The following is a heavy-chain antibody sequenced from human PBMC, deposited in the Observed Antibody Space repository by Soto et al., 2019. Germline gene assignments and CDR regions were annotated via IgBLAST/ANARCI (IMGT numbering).Heavy chain of an antibody. CDR1: GGSINTFY. CDR2: IFSSGST. V-gene: IGHV4-4*07. Sequence: TSETLSLTCTVSGGSINTFYWSWVRQPAGKGLEWIGRIFSSGSTSFNPSLESRVAMSVDASKNHFSLNLSSVTAADMAVYYCAREGSYSAYNFAHGIQLWSFDFWGQGALVTVSS. J-gene: IGHJ4*02. CDR3: AREGSYSAYNFAHGIQLWSFDF. D-gene: IGHD5-12*01.